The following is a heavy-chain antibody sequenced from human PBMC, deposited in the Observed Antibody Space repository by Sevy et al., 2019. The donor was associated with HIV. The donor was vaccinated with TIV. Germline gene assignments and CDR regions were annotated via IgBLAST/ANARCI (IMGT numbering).Heavy chain of an antibody. Sequence: GGSLRLSCAASGFTFSSYAMHWVRQAPGKGLEWVAVISYDGSNKYYADSVKGRFTISRDNSKNTLYLQMNSLRAEDTAVYYCARGAYDFWSGYHFDYWGQGTLVTVSS. CDR1: GFTFSSYA. V-gene: IGHV3-30-3*01. CDR2: ISYDGSNK. D-gene: IGHD3-3*01. CDR3: ARGAYDFWSGYHFDY. J-gene: IGHJ4*02.